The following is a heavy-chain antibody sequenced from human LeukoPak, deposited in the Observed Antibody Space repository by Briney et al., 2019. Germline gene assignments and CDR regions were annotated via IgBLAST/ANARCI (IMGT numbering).Heavy chain of an antibody. CDR1: GFTFSSYS. J-gene: IGHJ6*02. V-gene: IGHV3-21*01. Sequence: GGSLRLSCAASGFTFSSYSMNWVRQAPGKGLEWVSSISSSSSYIYYADSVKGRFTISRDNDKNSQYLQMNSLKAEDTAVYYCARAGTYGMDVWGQGTTVTVSS. CDR3: ARAGTYGMDV. CDR2: ISSSSSYI.